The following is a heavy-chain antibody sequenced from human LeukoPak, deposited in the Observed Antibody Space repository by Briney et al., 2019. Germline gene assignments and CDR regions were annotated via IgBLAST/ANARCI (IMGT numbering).Heavy chain of an antibody. D-gene: IGHD3-22*01. Sequence: ASVKVSCKASGGTFSSYAISWVRQAPGQGLEWMGGIIPSFGTANYAQKFQGRVTITADESTSTAYMELSSLRSEDTAVYYCARDPRGSDDSSGYYVDYFDYWGQGTLVTVSS. CDR2: IIPSFGTA. CDR1: GGTFSSYA. J-gene: IGHJ4*02. V-gene: IGHV1-69*13. CDR3: ARDPRGSDDSSGYYVDYFDY.